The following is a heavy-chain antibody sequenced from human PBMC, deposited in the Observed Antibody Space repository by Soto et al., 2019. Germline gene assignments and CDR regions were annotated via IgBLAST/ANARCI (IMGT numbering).Heavy chain of an antibody. CDR2: ISYDGSNK. V-gene: IGHV3-30*18. D-gene: IGHD1-26*01. CDR3: AKVTAGATRYFDY. J-gene: IGHJ4*02. CDR1: GFTFSSYG. Sequence: GGSLRLSCAASGFTFSSYGMHWVRQAPGKGLEWVAVISYDGSNKYYADSVKGRFTISRDNSKNTLYLQMNSLRAGDTAVYYCAKVTAGATRYFDYWGPGTLVTVSS.